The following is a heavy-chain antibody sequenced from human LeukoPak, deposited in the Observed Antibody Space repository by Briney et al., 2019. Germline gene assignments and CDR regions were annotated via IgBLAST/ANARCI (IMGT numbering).Heavy chain of an antibody. CDR3: ARPNIAVVPAAIVQYYYGMDV. D-gene: IGHD2-2*01. J-gene: IGHJ6*02. CDR1: GYTFTGYY. V-gene: IGHV1-2*02. Sequence: ASVKVSCKASGYTFTGYYMHWVRQAPGQGLEWMGWINPNSGGTNYAQKFQGRVTMTRDTSISTAYMELSRLRSDDTAVYYCARPNIAVVPAAIVQYYYGMDVWGQGTTVTVSS. CDR2: INPNSGGT.